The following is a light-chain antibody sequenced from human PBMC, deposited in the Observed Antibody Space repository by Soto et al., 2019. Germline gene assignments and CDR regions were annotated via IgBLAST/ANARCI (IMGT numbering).Light chain of an antibody. Sequence: LVLTQSPATLSSSPGESATISCRASQSVSRYLAWYQQNPGQAPRLLIYDASNRATGIPARFSGSGSGTDFTLTISSLEPEDFAVYYCQHRSNWPLTFGPGTKVDIK. CDR2: DAS. CDR1: QSVSRY. J-gene: IGKJ3*01. V-gene: IGKV3-11*01. CDR3: QHRSNWPLT.